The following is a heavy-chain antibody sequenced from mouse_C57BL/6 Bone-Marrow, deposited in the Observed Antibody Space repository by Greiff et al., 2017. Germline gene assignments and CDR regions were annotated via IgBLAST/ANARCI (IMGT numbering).Heavy chain of an antibody. CDR3: ARAPIYSYDCRYFDV. J-gene: IGHJ1*03. Sequence: VKLVESGAELVKPGASVKLSCKASGYTFTSYWMHWVKQRPGQGLEWIGMIHPNSGSTNYNEKFKSKATLTVDTSSSTAYMQLSSLTSEDSAVCCCARAPIYSYDCRYFDVWGTGTTVTVSS. CDR2: IHPNSGST. D-gene: IGHD1-1*01. CDR1: GYTFTSYW. V-gene: IGHV1-64*01.